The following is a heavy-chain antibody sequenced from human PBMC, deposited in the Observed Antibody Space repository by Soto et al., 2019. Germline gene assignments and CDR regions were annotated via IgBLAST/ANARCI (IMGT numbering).Heavy chain of an antibody. CDR2: ISAYNGNT. CDR1: GYTFPSYG. CDR3: ARVYNWNDLYYFDY. V-gene: IGHV1-18*01. J-gene: IGHJ4*02. Sequence: ASVKVSCKASGYTFPSYGISWVRQAPGQGLEWMGWISAYNGNTNYAQKLQGRVTMTTDTSTSTAYMELRSLRSDDTAVYYCARVYNWNDLYYFDYWGQGTLVTVSS. D-gene: IGHD1-20*01.